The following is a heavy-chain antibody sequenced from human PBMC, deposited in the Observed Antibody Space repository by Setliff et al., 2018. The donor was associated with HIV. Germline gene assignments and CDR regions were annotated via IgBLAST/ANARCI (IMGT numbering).Heavy chain of an antibody. CDR2: IRYDGSNE. V-gene: IGHV3-30*02. J-gene: IGHJ4*02. CDR3: AKDYFSGYDFRYFFDY. D-gene: IGHD5-12*01. Sequence: PGGSLRLSCAASGFNFNDYGMHWVRQAPGKGLEWVAFIRYDGSNEHYADSVKGRFTISRDNSKNTLALQMTSLRVEDTAAYYCAKDYFSGYDFRYFFDYWGQGALVTAPQ. CDR1: GFNFNDYG.